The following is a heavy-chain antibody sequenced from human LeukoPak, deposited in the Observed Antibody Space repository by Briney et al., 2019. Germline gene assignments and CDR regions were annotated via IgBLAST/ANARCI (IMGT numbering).Heavy chain of an antibody. D-gene: IGHD2-2*01. CDR3: ARDFCTGCNYYFYGMDV. J-gene: IGHJ6*02. V-gene: IGHV3-9*01. CDR2: ISANSANI. CDR1: GFTFDDYV. Sequence: PGGSLRLSCAASGFTFDDYVMHWVRQAPGRGLEWASGISANSANIGYADSVKGRFTLSRDNAKNSLYLQMNSLRTEDTALYYCARDFCTGCNYYFYGMDVWGRGTTVTVSS.